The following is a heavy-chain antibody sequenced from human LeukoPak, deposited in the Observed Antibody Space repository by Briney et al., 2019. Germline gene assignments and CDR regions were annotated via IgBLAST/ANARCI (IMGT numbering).Heavy chain of an antibody. CDR2: INHSGST. Sequence: TASETLSLTCAVYGGSFSGYYWSWIRQPPGKGLEWIGEINHSGSTNYNPSLKSRVTISVDTSKNQFSLKLSSVTAADTAVYYCARTYYYGSGSYYGFWGQGTLVTVSS. CDR1: GGSFSGYY. V-gene: IGHV4-34*01. J-gene: IGHJ4*02. D-gene: IGHD3-10*01. CDR3: ARTYYYGSGSYYGF.